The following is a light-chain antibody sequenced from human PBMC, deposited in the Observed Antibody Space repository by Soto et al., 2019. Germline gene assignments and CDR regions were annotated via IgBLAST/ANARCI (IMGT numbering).Light chain of an antibody. CDR1: QSISSY. Sequence: DIQMTQSPSSLSASVGDRVTITCRASQSISSYLNWYQQKPGKAPKLLIYAASSLQSGVPSRFSGSGFGTDFPPTISSLQPEDFATYYCQQSYSTPYTFGQGTKLEIK. J-gene: IGKJ2*01. CDR2: AAS. CDR3: QQSYSTPYT. V-gene: IGKV1-39*01.